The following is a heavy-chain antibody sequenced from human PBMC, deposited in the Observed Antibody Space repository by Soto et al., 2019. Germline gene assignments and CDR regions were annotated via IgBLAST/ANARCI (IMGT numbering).Heavy chain of an antibody. CDR3: ARETSSGGIDY. V-gene: IGHV4-59*01. J-gene: IGHJ4*02. Sequence: KSSETLSLTCTVSGGSISSYYWSWIRQPPGKGLEWIGYIYYSGSTNYNPSLKSRVTISVDTSKNQFSLKLSSVTAADTAVYYCARETSSGGIDYWGQGTLVTVSS. D-gene: IGHD6-25*01. CDR1: GGSISSYY. CDR2: IYYSGST.